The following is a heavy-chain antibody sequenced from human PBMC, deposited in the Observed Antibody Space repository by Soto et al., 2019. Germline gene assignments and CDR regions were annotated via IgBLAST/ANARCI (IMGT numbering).Heavy chain of an antibody. J-gene: IGHJ6*03. CDR1: GGTFNTYT. CDR3: AREASEYSTFYYMDV. CDR2: IIPILDIA. V-gene: IGHV1-69*02. Sequence: QVQLVQSGAEVKKPGSSVKVSCKASGGTFNTYTVSWVRQAPGQGLEWMGRIIPILDIANYAQKFQGRVTIAADKSTNTAYMELSSLRSEDTAVYYCAREASEYSTFYYMDVWGEGTTVTVSS. D-gene: IGHD2-2*01.